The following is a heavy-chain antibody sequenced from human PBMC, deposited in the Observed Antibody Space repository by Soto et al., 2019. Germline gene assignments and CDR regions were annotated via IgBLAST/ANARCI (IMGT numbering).Heavy chain of an antibody. CDR3: AGDDCISSSCFVSQ. CDR2: ISAYNGDT. D-gene: IGHD2-2*01. CDR1: GYTFTSYG. J-gene: IGHJ4*02. Sequence: ASVKVSCKASGYTFTSYGISWVRQAPGQGLVWMGWISAYNGDTKYAQKFQGRVTMTTDTSTSTSYMELRSLRSDDTAVYYCAGDDCISSSCFVSQWGQGTLVTVSS. V-gene: IGHV1-18*01.